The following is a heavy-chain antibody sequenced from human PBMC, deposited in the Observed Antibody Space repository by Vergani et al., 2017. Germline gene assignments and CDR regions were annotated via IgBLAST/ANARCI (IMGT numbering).Heavy chain of an antibody. D-gene: IGHD5-24*01. CDR3: ARGGWLQFNDY. CDR1: GGSISSYY. CDR2: INHVGST. Sequence: QVQLQESGPGLVKPSETLSLTCTVSGGSISSYYWSWIRQSPGKGLEWIGEINHVGSTHYNPSLKSRVTISVDTSKNYFSLKLNSVTAADTAVFYCARGGWLQFNDYWGQGTLVTVSS. V-gene: IGHV4-59*12. J-gene: IGHJ4*02.